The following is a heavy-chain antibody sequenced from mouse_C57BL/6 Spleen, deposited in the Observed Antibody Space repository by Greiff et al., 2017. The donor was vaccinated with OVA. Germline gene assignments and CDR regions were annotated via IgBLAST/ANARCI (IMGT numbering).Heavy chain of an antibody. CDR3: ARGRGYYDYDFVAY. D-gene: IGHD2-4*01. Sequence: EVKLQQSGPELVKPGASVKISCKASGYTFTDYYMNWVKQSHGKSLEWIGDINPNNGGTSYNQKFKGKATLTVDKSSSTAYMELRSLTSEDSAVYYCARGRGYYDYDFVAYWGQVTLVTVSA. J-gene: IGHJ3*01. CDR2: INPNNGGT. CDR1: GYTFTDYY. V-gene: IGHV1-26*01.